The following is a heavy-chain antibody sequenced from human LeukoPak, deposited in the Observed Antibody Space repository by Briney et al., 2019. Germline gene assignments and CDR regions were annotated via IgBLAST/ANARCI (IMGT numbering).Heavy chain of an antibody. V-gene: IGHV3-30*18. CDR3: AKSPYYDSSGDAFEI. CDR2: ISYDGSNK. D-gene: IGHD3-22*01. CDR1: GFTFSSYG. Sequence: GGSLRLSCAASGFTFSSYGMHWVRQAPGKGLEWVAVISYDGSNKYYADSVKGRFTISRDNSKNTLYLQMDSLRADDTAVYFCAKSPYYDSSGDAFEIWGQGTLVTVSS. J-gene: IGHJ3*02.